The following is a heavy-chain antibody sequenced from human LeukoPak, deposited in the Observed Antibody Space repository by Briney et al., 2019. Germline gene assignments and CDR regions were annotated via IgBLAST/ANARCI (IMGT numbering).Heavy chain of an antibody. CDR3: ARESSGFFY. D-gene: IGHD3-22*01. V-gene: IGHV3-21*01. J-gene: IGHJ4*02. CDR1: GFTFSTYS. Sequence: GGSLRLSCAASGFTFSTYSMNWVRQTPGKGLEWVSSISSGSSFIYYADSVKGRFTISRDNAKNSLFLQMNSLRAEDTAVYYCARESSGFFYWGQGTLVTVSS. CDR2: ISSGSSFI.